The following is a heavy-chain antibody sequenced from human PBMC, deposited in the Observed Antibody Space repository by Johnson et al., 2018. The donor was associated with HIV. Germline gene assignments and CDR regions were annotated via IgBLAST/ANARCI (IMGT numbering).Heavy chain of an antibody. CDR2: IKPDGRAE. J-gene: IGHJ3*02. CDR3: ARGSIAAHDTFDI. Sequence: VQLVESGGGLVQPGGSLRLSCAASGFTFSNSWMTWVRQAPEKGLEWMAEIKPDGRAEYYVDSVKGRFTISRDNSKTTLYLQMNSLRDEDTAVYYCARGSIAAHDTFDIWGQGTMVTVSS. D-gene: IGHD6-6*01. V-gene: IGHV3-7*05. CDR1: GFTFSNSW.